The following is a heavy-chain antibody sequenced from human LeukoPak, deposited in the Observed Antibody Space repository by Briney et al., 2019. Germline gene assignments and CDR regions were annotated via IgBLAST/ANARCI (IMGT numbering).Heavy chain of an antibody. CDR2: INSDGSST. V-gene: IGHV3-74*01. Sequence: GGSLGLSCAASGFTFSSYWMHWVRQAPGKGLVWVSRINSDGSSTSYADSVKGRFTISRDNAKNTLYLQMNSLRGEDTAVYYCARDSSGWTFDPWGQGTLVTVST. CDR3: ARDSSGWTFDP. CDR1: GFTFSSYW. D-gene: IGHD3-22*01. J-gene: IGHJ5*02.